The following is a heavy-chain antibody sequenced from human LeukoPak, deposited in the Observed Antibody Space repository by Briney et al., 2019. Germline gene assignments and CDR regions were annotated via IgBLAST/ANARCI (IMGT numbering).Heavy chain of an antibody. D-gene: IGHD5-24*01. CDR1: GYSSTSYW. CDR2: IYPGDSDT. Sequence: PGESLKTSCKGSGYSSTSYWIGWVRQMPGKGLEWMGIIYPGDSDTRYSPSFQGQVTISADKSISTAYLQWSSLKASDTAMYYCARPVEMATIGTFDIWGQGTMVTVSS. CDR3: ARPVEMATIGTFDI. V-gene: IGHV5-51*01. J-gene: IGHJ3*02.